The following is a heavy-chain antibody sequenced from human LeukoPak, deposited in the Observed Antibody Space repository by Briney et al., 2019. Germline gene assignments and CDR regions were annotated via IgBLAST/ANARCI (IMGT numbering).Heavy chain of an antibody. D-gene: IGHD4-23*01. CDR1: GYTFTSYG. CDR2: ISVYNGNT. CDR3: ATLSDYRGSRPFDI. J-gene: IGHJ3*02. V-gene: IGHV1-18*01. Sequence: GASVKVSLKASGYTFTSYGISWVRQAPGQGLEWMGWISVYNGNTNYAQKLQGRVTITTDTSTSTAFMELRSLTSADTAVYYCATLSDYRGSRPFDIWGQGTMVTVSS.